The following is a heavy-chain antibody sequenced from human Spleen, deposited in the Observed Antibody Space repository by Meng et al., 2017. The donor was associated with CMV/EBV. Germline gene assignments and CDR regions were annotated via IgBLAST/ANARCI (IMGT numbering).Heavy chain of an antibody. CDR1: GYTFMTYD. V-gene: IGHV1-8*01. CDR2: MSPNSGET. Sequence: ASVKVSCKASGYTFMTYDINWVRQAPGQGLEWMGWMSPNSGETGLIQKFQGRVTMTRDTSTSTAFLELTSLKSDDTAVYYCARGRKYSGYDSLGYWGRGTLVTVSS. D-gene: IGHD5-12*01. CDR3: ARGRKYSGYDSLGY. J-gene: IGHJ4*02.